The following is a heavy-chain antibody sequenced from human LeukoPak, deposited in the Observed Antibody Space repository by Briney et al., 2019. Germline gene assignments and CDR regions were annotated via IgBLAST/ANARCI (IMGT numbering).Heavy chain of an antibody. CDR1: GFTFSSYE. Sequence: GGSLRLSCAASGFTFSSYEMNWVRQAPGKGLEWVSYIASGGGANRFYSESVKGRFTISRDNARNSLYLQMSSLRPEDTAVYYCATYTHWVAGDVWGQGTTVTVSS. D-gene: IGHD3-16*01. CDR2: IASGGGANR. J-gene: IGHJ6*02. CDR3: ATYTHWVAGDV. V-gene: IGHV3-48*03.